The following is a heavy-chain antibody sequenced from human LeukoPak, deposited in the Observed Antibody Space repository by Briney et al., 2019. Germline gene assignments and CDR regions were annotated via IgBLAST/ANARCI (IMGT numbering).Heavy chain of an antibody. CDR2: IYSGGDT. Sequence: GGSLRLSRAVSEFTVYNSYMSWVRQAPGKGLEWVSIIYSGGDTFYVDSVKGRFTISRDKSKNTVYLQMNSLRAEDTAVYYCATRDRNNGVEYWGQGTQVTVSS. J-gene: IGHJ4*02. CDR3: ATRDRNNGVEY. CDR1: EFTVYNSY. D-gene: IGHD2-8*01. V-gene: IGHV3-53*01.